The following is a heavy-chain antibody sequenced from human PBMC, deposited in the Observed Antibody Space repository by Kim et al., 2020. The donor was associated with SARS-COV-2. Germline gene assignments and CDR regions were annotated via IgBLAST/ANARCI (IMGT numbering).Heavy chain of an antibody. CDR3: AKSSSSAHYFYYYGFDV. CDR1: GGSIRSSSHY. Sequence: SETLSLTCTVSGGSIRSSSHYWGWIRQPPGKGLEWIGSLNDGRSTHYNPSLKSRIIISVDTSKNQFSLKLSSVTAADTAFYYCAKSSSSAHYFYYYGFDVWGQGTTVSVSS. CDR2: LNDGRST. J-gene: IGHJ6*02. V-gene: IGHV4-39*01. D-gene: IGHD6-6*01.